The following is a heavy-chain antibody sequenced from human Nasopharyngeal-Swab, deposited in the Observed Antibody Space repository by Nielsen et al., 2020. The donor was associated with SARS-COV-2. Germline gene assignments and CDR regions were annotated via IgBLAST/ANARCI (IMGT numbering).Heavy chain of an antibody. J-gene: IGHJ6*02. CDR2: IKQDGSEK. V-gene: IGHV3-7*01. Sequence: GESLKISCAASGFTFSSYWMSWVRQAPGKGLEWVANIKQDGSEKYYVDSVKGRFTISRDNAKNSLYLQMNSLRADDTAVYYCVRDRPGRMDVWGQGTMVTVSS. D-gene: IGHD6-6*01. CDR1: GFTFSSYW. CDR3: VRDRPGRMDV.